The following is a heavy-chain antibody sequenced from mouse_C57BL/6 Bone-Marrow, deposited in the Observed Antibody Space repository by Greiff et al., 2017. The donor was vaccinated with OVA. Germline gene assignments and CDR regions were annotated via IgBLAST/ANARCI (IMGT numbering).Heavy chain of an antibody. CDR3: ARPLDSSGYGFAY. V-gene: IGHV5-6*01. D-gene: IGHD3-2*02. J-gene: IGHJ3*01. CDR1: GFTFSSYG. Sequence: EVQLVESGGDLVKPGGSLKLSCAASGFTFSSYGMSWVRQTPDKRLEWVATISSGGSYTYYPDSVKGRFTISRDNAKNTLYLQMSSLKSEDTAMYYCARPLDSSGYGFAYWGQGTLVTVSA. CDR2: ISSGGSYT.